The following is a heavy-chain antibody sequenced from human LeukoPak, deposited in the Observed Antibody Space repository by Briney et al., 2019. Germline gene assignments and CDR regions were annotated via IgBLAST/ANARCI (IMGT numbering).Heavy chain of an antibody. J-gene: IGHJ3*02. D-gene: IGHD1-26*01. Sequence: PSETLSLTCTVSGDFITAYYWSWIRQPAGKGLEWIGRIYTSGSTNYNPSLKSRVTISVDTSKNQFSLKLSSVTAADTAVYYCARDSGRYYVGDAFDIWGQGTMVTVSS. CDR2: IYTSGST. CDR1: GDFITAYY. CDR3: ARDSGRYYVGDAFDI. V-gene: IGHV4-4*07.